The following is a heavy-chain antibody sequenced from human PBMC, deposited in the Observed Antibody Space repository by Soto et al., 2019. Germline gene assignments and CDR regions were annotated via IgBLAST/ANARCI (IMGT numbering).Heavy chain of an antibody. CDR3: ARCEYGSAWNAPYFDY. Sequence: SETLSLTCAVYGGSFSGYYWSWIRQPPGKGLEWIGEINHSGSTNYNPSLKSRVTISVDTSKNQFSLKLSSVTAADTVVYYCARCEYGSAWNAPYFDYWGEATLVTVSS. J-gene: IGHJ4*02. CDR2: INHSGST. V-gene: IGHV4-34*01. CDR1: GGSFSGYY. D-gene: IGHD6-19*01.